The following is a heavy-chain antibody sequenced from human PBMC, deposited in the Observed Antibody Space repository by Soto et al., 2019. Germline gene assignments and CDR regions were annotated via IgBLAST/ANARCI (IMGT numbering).Heavy chain of an antibody. CDR2: ISAYNGNT. V-gene: IGHV1-18*01. CDR1: GYTFTSYG. J-gene: IGHJ4*02. D-gene: IGHD1-1*01. Sequence: QVQLVQSGAEVKKPGASVKVSCKASGYTFTSYGISWVRQAPGQGLEWMGWISAYNGNTNYAQKLQGRVTMTTDTAKSTTYMEMRSLRSDDTAVYYCARDLRSIGGTTGTPPIDYWGQGTLVTVSS. CDR3: ARDLRSIGGTTGTPPIDY.